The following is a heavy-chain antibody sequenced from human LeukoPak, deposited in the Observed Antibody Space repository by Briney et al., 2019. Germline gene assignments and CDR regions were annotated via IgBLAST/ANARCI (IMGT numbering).Heavy chain of an antibody. V-gene: IGHV3-33*01. J-gene: IGHJ3*02. Sequence: GGSLRLSCAASGFTFSSDGMHWVRQAPGKGLEWVAVILYDGSNRYYADSVKGRLTITRDNSKNTLYLQMNSLRAEDTAVYYCARDGVSRMLAKRDAFDIWGQGTMVTVSS. CDR3: ARDGVSRMLAKRDAFDI. D-gene: IGHD2-15*01. CDR2: ILYDGSNR. CDR1: GFTFSSDG.